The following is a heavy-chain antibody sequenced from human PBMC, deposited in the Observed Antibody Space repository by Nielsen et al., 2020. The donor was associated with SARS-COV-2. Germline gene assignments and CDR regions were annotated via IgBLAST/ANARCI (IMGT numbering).Heavy chain of an antibody. V-gene: IGHV3-11*06. D-gene: IGHD3-10*01. CDR1: GFTFSDYY. J-gene: IGHJ3*02. CDR2: ISSSSSYT. CDR3: ARDRIPYGSGRGGNAFDI. Sequence: GGSLRLSCAASGFTFSDYYMSWIRQAPGKGLEWVSYISSSSSYTNYADSVKGRFTISRDNAKNSLYLQMNSLRAEDTAVYYCARDRIPYGSGRGGNAFDIWGQGTMVTVSS.